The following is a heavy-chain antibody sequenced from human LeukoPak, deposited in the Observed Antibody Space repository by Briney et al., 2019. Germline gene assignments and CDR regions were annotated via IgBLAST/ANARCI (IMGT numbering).Heavy chain of an antibody. Sequence: PGGSLRLSCAAAGFTFSSYAMSWVRQAPGKGLEWVSAISGSGGSTYYADSVKGRFTISRDNSKNTLYLQMNSLRAEDTAVYYCAKGHHSGYIQGDYWGQGTLVTVSS. CDR3: AKGHHSGYIQGDY. J-gene: IGHJ4*02. CDR2: ISGSGGST. V-gene: IGHV3-23*01. CDR1: GFTFSSYA. D-gene: IGHD5-12*01.